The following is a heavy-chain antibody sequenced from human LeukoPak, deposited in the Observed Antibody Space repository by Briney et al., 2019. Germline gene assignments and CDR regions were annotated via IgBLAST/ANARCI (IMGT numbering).Heavy chain of an antibody. Sequence: GGSLRLSCAASGFTFSSHWMSWVRQAPGKGLEWVANIKKDGSEKYYVDAVKGRFTISRDNSKNTLFLQMNSLRGEDTAMYYCARVQGGGYRTADYWGQGTLVTVSS. CDR1: GFTFSSHW. D-gene: IGHD6-19*01. J-gene: IGHJ4*02. CDR3: ARVQGGGYRTADY. CDR2: IKKDGSEK. V-gene: IGHV3-7*01.